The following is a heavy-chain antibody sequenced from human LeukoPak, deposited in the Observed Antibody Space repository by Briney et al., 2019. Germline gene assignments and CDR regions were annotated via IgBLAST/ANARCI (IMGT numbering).Heavy chain of an antibody. CDR3: ARDYYGSGHWFDP. CDR1: GGSFSGYY. J-gene: IGHJ5*02. D-gene: IGHD3-10*01. CDR2: INHSGST. Sequence: RSSETLSLTCAVYGGSFSGYYWSWIRQPPGKGLEWIGEINHSGSTNYNPSLKSRVTISVDTSKNQFSLKLSSVTAADTAVYYCARDYYGSGHWFDPWGQGTLVTVSS. V-gene: IGHV4-34*01.